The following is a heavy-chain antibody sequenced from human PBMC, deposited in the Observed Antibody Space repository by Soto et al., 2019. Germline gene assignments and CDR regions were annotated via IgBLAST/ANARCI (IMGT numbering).Heavy chain of an antibody. CDR2: ILYTGST. J-gene: IGHJ4*02. V-gene: IGHV4-59*08. CDR1: DGSISSYY. D-gene: IGHD1-1*01. CDR3: ARHYPIGNNWNYFDY. Sequence: SETLSLTCTVSDGSISSYYWGWIRQPPGKGLEWIGYILYTGSTNYNPSLKSRVTISVGTSKNQFSLKLSPVTAADTAVYYCARHYPIGNNWNYFDYWGQGTLVTVSS.